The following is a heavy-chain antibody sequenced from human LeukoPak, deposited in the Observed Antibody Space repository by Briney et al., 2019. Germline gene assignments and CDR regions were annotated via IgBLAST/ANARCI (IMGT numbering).Heavy chain of an antibody. Sequence: SETLSLTCTVSGGSIRSSYYYWGWIRQPPGKGLEWIGSIYDSGSTYYNPSLKSRVTISVDTSKNQFSLKLSSVTAADTAVYYCARGRYSGDYTDYWGQGTLVTVSS. CDR1: GGSIRSSYYY. D-gene: IGHD4-17*01. V-gene: IGHV4-39*07. CDR3: ARGRYSGDYTDY. CDR2: IYDSGST. J-gene: IGHJ4*02.